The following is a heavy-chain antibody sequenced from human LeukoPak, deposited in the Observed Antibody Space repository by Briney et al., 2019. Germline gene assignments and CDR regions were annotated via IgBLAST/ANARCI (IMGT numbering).Heavy chain of an antibody. CDR1: GFTFSSYW. CDR2: INTDGSST. D-gene: IGHD2-2*02. CDR3: ARSKAFSQLLYDY. Sequence: GGSLRLSCAASGFTFSSYWMHWVRQAPGKGLVWVSRINTDGSSTSYADSVKGRFTISRDNAKNTLYLQMNSLRAEDTAVYYCARSKAFSQLLYDYWGQGTLVTVSS. J-gene: IGHJ4*02. V-gene: IGHV3-74*01.